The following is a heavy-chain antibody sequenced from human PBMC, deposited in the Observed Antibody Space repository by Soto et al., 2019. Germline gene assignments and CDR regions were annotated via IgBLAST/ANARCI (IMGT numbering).Heavy chain of an antibody. J-gene: IGHJ4*02. CDR3: AQNGQWLATPPVA. Sequence: PGGSLRLSCAVSGFSFGSYAFHWVRQAPGKGLEWVADINDSGYTSKEADSVKGRFTISRDNSKSTLYLQMNSLRAEDTAIYYCAQNGQWLATPPVAWGQGSLVTVSS. CDR1: GFSFGSYA. V-gene: IGHV3-23*01. D-gene: IGHD6-19*01. CDR2: INDSGYTS.